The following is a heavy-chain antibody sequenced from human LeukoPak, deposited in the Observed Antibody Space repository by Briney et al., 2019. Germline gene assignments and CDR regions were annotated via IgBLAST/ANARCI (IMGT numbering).Heavy chain of an antibody. CDR3: AHRPPYCSGGSCGAFDI. CDR1: GFSLSTSGVG. Sequence: SGPTLVKPTQTLTLTCTFSGFSLSTSGVGVGWIRQPPGRALEWLALIYWDDDKRYSPSLKSRLTTTKDTSKNQVVLIMTNMDPVDTVTYHCAHRPPYCSGGSCGAFDIWGQGTMVTVSS. D-gene: IGHD2-15*01. J-gene: IGHJ3*02. CDR2: IYWDDDK. V-gene: IGHV2-5*02.